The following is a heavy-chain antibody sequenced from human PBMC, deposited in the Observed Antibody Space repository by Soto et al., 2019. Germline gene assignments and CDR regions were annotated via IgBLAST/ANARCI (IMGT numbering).Heavy chain of an antibody. J-gene: IGHJ6*02. CDR1: GGSISSSNW. CDR3: ARVVRDYDILTGYYSGGYYYGMDV. V-gene: IGHV4-4*02. Sequence: PSETLSLTCAVSGGSISSSNWWSWVRQPPGKGLEWIGEIYHSGSTNYNPSLKSRVTISVNKSKNQFSLKLSSVTAADTGVYYCARVVRDYDILTGYYSGGYYYGMDVWGQGTTVTVSS. CDR2: IYHSGST. D-gene: IGHD3-9*01.